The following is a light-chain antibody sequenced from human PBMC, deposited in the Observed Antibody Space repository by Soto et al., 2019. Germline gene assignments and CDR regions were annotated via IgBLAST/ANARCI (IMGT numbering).Light chain of an antibody. Sequence: DIQMTQSPSRLSASVGDRVTITCRASQSISNWLAWYQQKPGKAPKLLIYDASSLESGVSFRFSGSGSGTEFTLTISSLHPDDFATYYCQQYNSYSRTFGQGTKVDIK. V-gene: IGKV1-5*01. CDR3: QQYNSYSRT. CDR1: QSISNW. CDR2: DAS. J-gene: IGKJ1*01.